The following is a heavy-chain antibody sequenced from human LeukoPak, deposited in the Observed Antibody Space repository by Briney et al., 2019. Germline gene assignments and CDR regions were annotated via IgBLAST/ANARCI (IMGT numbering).Heavy chain of an antibody. Sequence: ASVKVSCKASGYTFTGYYMHWVRQAPGQGLEWMGWINPNSGGTNYAQNLQGRVTMTTDTSTSTAYMELRSLRSDDTAVYYCARAGTTYTGDNWFDPWGQGTLVTVSS. V-gene: IGHV1-2*02. CDR3: ARAGTTYTGDNWFDP. D-gene: IGHD1-1*01. CDR1: GYTFTGYY. J-gene: IGHJ5*02. CDR2: INPNSGGT.